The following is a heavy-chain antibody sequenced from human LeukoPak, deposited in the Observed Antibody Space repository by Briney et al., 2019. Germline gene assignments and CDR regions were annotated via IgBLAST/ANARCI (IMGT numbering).Heavy chain of an antibody. CDR3: ARASDPWLQLT. D-gene: IGHD5-24*01. J-gene: IGHJ5*02. CDR2: IKQDGSEK. CDR1: GFTFSNYW. V-gene: IGHV3-7*05. Sequence: GGSLRLSCAASGFTFSNYWMIWVRQAPGKGLEWVGNIKQDGSEKRYADSVRGRSSISRDNAQTSLYLQMNSLRAEDTAVYYCARASDPWLQLTWGQGTLVTVSS.